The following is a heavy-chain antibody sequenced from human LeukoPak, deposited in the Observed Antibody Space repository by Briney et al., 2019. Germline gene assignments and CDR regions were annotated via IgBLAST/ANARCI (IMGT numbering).Heavy chain of an antibody. CDR2: ILHDGSNK. J-gene: IGHJ4*02. CDR3: ARDWGYGTLDY. V-gene: IGHV3-30*03. Sequence: PGGSLRLSCAASGFTFSSYGMNWVRQSPGKGLEWVAVILHDGSNKYYADSVKGRFTISRDNAKNSLYLQMNSLRAEDTAVYYCARDWGYGTLDYWGQGTLVTVSS. CDR1: GFTFSSYG. D-gene: IGHD1-7*01.